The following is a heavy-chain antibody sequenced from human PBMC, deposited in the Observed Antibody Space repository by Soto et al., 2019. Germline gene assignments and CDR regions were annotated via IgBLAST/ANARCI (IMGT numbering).Heavy chain of an antibody. J-gene: IGHJ4*02. V-gene: IGHV4-59*01. CDR3: ARSGYSFGFTDY. D-gene: IGHD5-18*01. CDR1: GGSITGYY. CDR2: VFYKGNT. Sequence: QVQLQESGPGLVKPSETLSLTCTVSGGSITGYYWTWIRQPPGKGLEWIGYVFYKGNTNYNPSLKSRVTISVDASANQFSLRLSSVTAADTAVYYCARSGYSFGFTDYWVQGTLVTFSS.